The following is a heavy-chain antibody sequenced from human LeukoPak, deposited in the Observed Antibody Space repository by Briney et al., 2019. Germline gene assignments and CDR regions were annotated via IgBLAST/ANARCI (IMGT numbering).Heavy chain of an antibody. CDR3: ARDHWSYCWFDP. J-gene: IGHJ5*02. Sequence: PSQTLSLTCTVSGGSISSGDYYWSWIRQPPGKGLEWIGYIYYSGSTYYNPSPKSRVTISVDTSKNQFSLKLSSVTAADTAVYYCARDHWSYCWFDPWGQGTLVTVSS. CDR2: IYYSGST. CDR1: GGSISSGDYY. D-gene: IGHD1-26*01. V-gene: IGHV4-30-4*08.